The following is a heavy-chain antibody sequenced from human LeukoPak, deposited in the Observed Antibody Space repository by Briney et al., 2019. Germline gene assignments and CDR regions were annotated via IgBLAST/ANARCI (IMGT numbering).Heavy chain of an antibody. CDR2: IWYDGSNK. CDR1: GFTFSSYG. Sequence: GGSLRLSCAASGFTFSSYGMHWVRQAPGKGLEWVAVIWYDGSNKYYADSVEGRFTISRDNSKNTLYLQMNSLRAEDTAVYYCARDGGYSYGTAYWFDYWGQGTLVTVSS. J-gene: IGHJ4*02. D-gene: IGHD5-18*01. CDR3: ARDGGYSYGTAYWFDY. V-gene: IGHV3-33*01.